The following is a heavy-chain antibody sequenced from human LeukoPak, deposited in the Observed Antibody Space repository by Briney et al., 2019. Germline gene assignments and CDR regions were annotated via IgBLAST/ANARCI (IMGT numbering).Heavy chain of an antibody. Sequence: SETLSLTCTVSGGSISIYYWSWIRQTPGKGLEWIGYIHHSGSTNYNPSLKRRVTISLDTSKNQFSLNLRSVTDADTAVYYCARRYFGTGSRWSRYYFDLWGQGPLVTVSS. CDR2: IHHSGST. J-gene: IGHJ4*02. V-gene: IGHV4-59*08. CDR1: GGSISIYY. CDR3: ARRYFGTGSRWSRYYFDL. D-gene: IGHD3-10*01.